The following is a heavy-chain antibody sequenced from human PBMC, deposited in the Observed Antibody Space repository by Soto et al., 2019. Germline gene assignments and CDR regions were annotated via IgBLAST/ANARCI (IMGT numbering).Heavy chain of an antibody. CDR2: INAGNGNT. CDR1: GYTFTSYA. CDR3: ARDVGYYDSSGYWIYWYFDL. V-gene: IGHV1-3*01. Sequence: ASVKVSCKASGYTFTSYAMHWVRQAPGQRLEWMGWINAGNGNTKYSQKFQGRVTITRDTSASTAYMELSSLRSEDTAVYYCARDVGYYDSSGYWIYWYFDLWGRGTLVTVSS. D-gene: IGHD3-22*01. J-gene: IGHJ2*01.